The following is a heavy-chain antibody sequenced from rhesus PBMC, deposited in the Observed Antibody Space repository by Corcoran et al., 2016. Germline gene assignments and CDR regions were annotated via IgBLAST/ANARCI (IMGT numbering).Heavy chain of an antibody. D-gene: IGHD1-44*01. V-gene: IGHV4-147*01. Sequence: QVQLQESGPGLVKPSETLSLTCAVSGGSISSNYWSWSRQSPGKGLEWIGYIYGGCGSTSYNPSLKSRVTISTDTSKNQFSLKLRSVTAADTAVYYCARGRTTIDYWGQGVLVTVSS. CDR3: ARGRTTIDY. CDR1: GGSISSNY. J-gene: IGHJ4*01. CDR2: IYGGCGST.